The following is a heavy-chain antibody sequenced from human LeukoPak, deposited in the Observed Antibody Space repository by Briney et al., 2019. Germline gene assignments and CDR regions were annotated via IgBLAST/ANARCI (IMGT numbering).Heavy chain of an antibody. CDR1: GYSFTSYW. V-gene: IGHV5-10-1*01. CDR2: IDPSDSYT. CDR3: ARVYDILTGYYD. D-gene: IGHD3-9*01. J-gene: IGHJ3*01. Sequence: GESLKISCKGSGYSFTSYWISWVRQMPGKGLEWMGRIDPSDSYTNYSPPFQGHVTISADKSISTAYLQWSSLKASDTAMYYCARVYDILTGYYDWGQGTMVTVSS.